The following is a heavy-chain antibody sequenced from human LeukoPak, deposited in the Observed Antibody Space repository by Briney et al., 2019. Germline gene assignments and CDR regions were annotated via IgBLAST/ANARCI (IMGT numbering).Heavy chain of an antibody. D-gene: IGHD7-27*01. Sequence: PSETLTLTCSVSDGPISGYYWSWLRQPPGKGLEWIGYIYYNGTTNYHPSLKSHVTISEDTPKTQFALKLSAVTAADTAVYYCARESALTRGDRAFDYWGQGTLVTGSS. CDR1: DGPISGYY. CDR3: ARESALTRGDRAFDY. V-gene: IGHV4-59*01. J-gene: IGHJ4*02. CDR2: IYYNGTT.